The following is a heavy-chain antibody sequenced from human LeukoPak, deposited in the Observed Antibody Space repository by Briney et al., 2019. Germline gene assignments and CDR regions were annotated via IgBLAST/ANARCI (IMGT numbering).Heavy chain of an antibody. V-gene: IGHV3-74*01. Sequence: PGGSLRLSCAASGFTFSSYWMHWVRQAPGKGPVWVSRVDVHGQGTAYADSVKGRFTISRDNAKNTLSLQMNSLSAEDTAVYYCARSNYDSTTFYYHLDLWGQGTLVTVPS. CDR2: VDVHGQGT. J-gene: IGHJ5*02. CDR1: GFTFSSYW. D-gene: IGHD2/OR15-2a*01. CDR3: ARSNYDSTTFYYHLDL.